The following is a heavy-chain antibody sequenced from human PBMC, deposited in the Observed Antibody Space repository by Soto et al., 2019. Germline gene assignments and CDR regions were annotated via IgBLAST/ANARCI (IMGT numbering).Heavy chain of an antibody. CDR2: IWYDGSNK. D-gene: IGHD6-6*01. CDR1: GFTFSSYG. V-gene: IGHV3-33*01. Sequence: QVQLVESGGGVVQPGRSLRLSCAASGFTFSSYGMHWVRQAPGKGPEWVAVIWYDGSNKYYADSVKGRFTISRDNSKNTLYLQMNSLRAEDTAVYYCARDRIGSSHYFDYWGQGTLVTVSS. J-gene: IGHJ4*02. CDR3: ARDRIGSSHYFDY.